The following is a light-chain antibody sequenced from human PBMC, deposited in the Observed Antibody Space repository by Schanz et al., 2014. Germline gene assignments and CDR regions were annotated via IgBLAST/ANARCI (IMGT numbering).Light chain of an antibody. Sequence: EIVLTQSPGTLSLSPGERATLSCKASQSISGYDLAWYQQKPGQAPRLLIYGAFDRATGIPDRFSGSGSGTVFTLTISSLQAEDVAVYYCQQYHSVPHTFGQGTKLEIK. J-gene: IGKJ2*01. CDR2: GAF. CDR3: QQYHSVPHT. V-gene: IGKV3-20*01. CDR1: QSISGYD.